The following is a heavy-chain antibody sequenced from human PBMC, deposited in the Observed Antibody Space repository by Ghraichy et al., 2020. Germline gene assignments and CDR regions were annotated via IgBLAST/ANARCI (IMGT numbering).Heavy chain of an antibody. D-gene: IGHD3-22*01. Sequence: SGPTLVKPTQTLTLTCTFSGFSLSTSGMCVSWIRQPPGKALEWLARIDWDDDKYYSTSLKTRLTISKDTSKNQVVLTMTNMDPVDTATYYCARTINYYDSSGYLKTPFDYWGQGTLVTVSS. CDR1: GFSLSTSGMC. CDR2: IDWDDDK. J-gene: IGHJ4*02. V-gene: IGHV2-70*11. CDR3: ARTINYYDSSGYLKTPFDY.